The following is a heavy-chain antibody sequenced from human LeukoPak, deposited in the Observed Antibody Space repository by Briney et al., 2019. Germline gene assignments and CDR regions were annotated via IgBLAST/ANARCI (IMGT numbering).Heavy chain of an antibody. D-gene: IGHD4-17*01. CDR3: ARPTTVGSLFDY. V-gene: IGHV3-7*01. J-gene: IGHJ4*02. CDR1: GSTFSDYW. Sequence: GGSLRLSCAASGSTFSDYWMSWVRQAPGKGLEWVANVKQDGSEKFYVDSVKGRFTTSRDNAKNSLYLQMNSLRVEDTAVYYCARPTTVGSLFDYWGQGTLVTVSS. CDR2: VKQDGSEK.